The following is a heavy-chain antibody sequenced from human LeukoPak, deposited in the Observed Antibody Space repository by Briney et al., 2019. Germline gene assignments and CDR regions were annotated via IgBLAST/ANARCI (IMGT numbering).Heavy chain of an antibody. V-gene: IGHV1-69*04. CDR1: GGTFSRYG. Sequence: SVNVSCKAFGGTFSRYGITWVRQAPGQGLECMGRIIPILDLVNYAQNFQGRVTITADKSTNTAYMELSSLGSEDTAMYYCARDVTGLDYYDSSGYSAQFDYWGQGTLVTVSS. CDR3: ARDVTGLDYYDSSGYSAQFDY. D-gene: IGHD3-22*01. CDR2: IIPILDLV. J-gene: IGHJ4*02.